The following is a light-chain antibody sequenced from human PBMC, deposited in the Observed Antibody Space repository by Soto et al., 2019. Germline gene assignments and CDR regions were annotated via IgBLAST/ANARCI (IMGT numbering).Light chain of an antibody. CDR1: QSISSY. CDR2: AAS. V-gene: IGKV1-39*01. J-gene: IGKJ4*01. CDR3: QQSYSTPRLT. Sequence: DIQMTQSPSSLSASVGDRVTITCRASQSISSYLNWYQQKPGKAPKLLIYAASRLQSGVPSRFSGSGSGTDFTLTISSLQPEDFATYYCQQSYSTPRLTFGGGTKVEI.